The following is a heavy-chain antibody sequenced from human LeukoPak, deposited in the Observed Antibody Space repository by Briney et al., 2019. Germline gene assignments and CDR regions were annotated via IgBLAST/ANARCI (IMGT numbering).Heavy chain of an antibody. CDR2: ISYDGSNK. CDR1: GFTFSSYG. J-gene: IGHJ6*02. D-gene: IGHD3-22*01. V-gene: IGHV3-30*03. CDR3: ARAFSHGDSSGYYYLYYYYYYGMDV. Sequence: PGGSLRLSCAASGFTFSSYGMHWVRQAPGKGLEWVAVISYDGSNKYYADSVKGRFTISRDNSKNTLYLQMNSLRAEDTAVYYCARAFSHGDSSGYYYLYYYYYYGMDVWGQGTTVTVSS.